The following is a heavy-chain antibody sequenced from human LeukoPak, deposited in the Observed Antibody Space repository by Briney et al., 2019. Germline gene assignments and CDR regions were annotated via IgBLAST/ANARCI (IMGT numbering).Heavy chain of an antibody. V-gene: IGHV1-3*01. D-gene: IGHD6-13*01. Sequence: ASVKVSCKASGYTFNSYAIHWVRQAPGQRLEWMGWINAGNGNTKYSQKFQGRVTITRGTSASTAYMELSSLRSEDTAVYYCATTDPSAAVGEGSDYWGQGTLVTVSS. CDR3: ATTDPSAAVGEGSDY. CDR2: INAGNGNT. CDR1: GYTFNSYA. J-gene: IGHJ4*02.